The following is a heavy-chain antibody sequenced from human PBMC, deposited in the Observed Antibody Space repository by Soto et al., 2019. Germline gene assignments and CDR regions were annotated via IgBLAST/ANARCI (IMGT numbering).Heavy chain of an antibody. CDR3: ATDNWNYGCAFDY. J-gene: IGHJ4*02. CDR1: GFTVSSNY. Sequence: EVQLVESGGGLVQPGGSLRLSCAASGFTVSSNYMSWVRQAPGKGLEWVSVIYSGGSTYYADSVKGRFTISRDNSKNTLYLQMNSLRAEDTAVYYCATDNWNYGCAFDYWGQGTLVTVSS. V-gene: IGHV3-66*01. D-gene: IGHD1-7*01. CDR2: IYSGGST.